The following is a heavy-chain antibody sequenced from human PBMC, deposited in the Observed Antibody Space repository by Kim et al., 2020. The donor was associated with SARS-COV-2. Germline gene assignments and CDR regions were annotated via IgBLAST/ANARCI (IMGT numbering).Heavy chain of an antibody. V-gene: IGHV1-46*01. Sequence: ASVKVSCKGSGYPFTNYYLFWVRQAPGQGLEWMGLINPSGDKTTYAQKFQGRVDMTRDTSTSTVYMELSGLRAEDTATYYCARVLSVATFDFWGQGTLVTVSP. CDR3: ARVLSVATFDF. CDR2: INPSGDKT. CDR1: GYPFTNYY. D-gene: IGHD1-1*01. J-gene: IGHJ4*02.